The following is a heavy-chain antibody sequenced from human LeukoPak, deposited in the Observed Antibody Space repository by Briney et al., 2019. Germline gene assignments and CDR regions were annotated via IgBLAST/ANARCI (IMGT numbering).Heavy chain of an antibody. Sequence: GGSLRLSCAASGFTFSSYSMNGVRQAPGKGPEWVSYISSSSSTIYYAGSVKGRFTISRENAKNSLYLQMNSLRAEDTAVYYCASPTDYHYYYMDVWGKGTTVTVSS. CDR2: ISSSSSTI. V-gene: IGHV3-48*04. CDR3: ASPTDYHYYYMDV. J-gene: IGHJ6*03. CDR1: GFTFSSYS.